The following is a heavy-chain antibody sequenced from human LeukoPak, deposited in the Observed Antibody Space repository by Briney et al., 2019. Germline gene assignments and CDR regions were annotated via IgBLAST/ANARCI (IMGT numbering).Heavy chain of an antibody. CDR3: ARVGPIVGATGGYYYYGMDV. J-gene: IGHJ6*02. V-gene: IGHV4-59*01. CDR1: GGSISSYY. D-gene: IGHD1-26*01. CDR2: IYYSGST. Sequence: SETLSLTCTVPGGSISSYYWSWIRQPPGKGLEWIGYIYYSGSTNYNPSLKSRVTISVDTSKNQFSLKLSSVTAADTAVYYCARVGPIVGATGGYYYYGMDVWGQGTTVTVSS.